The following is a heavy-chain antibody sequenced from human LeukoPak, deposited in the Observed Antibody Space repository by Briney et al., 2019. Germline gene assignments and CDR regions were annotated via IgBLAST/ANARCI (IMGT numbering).Heavy chain of an antibody. CDR3: ARTISGIAAAGYYYYYYMDV. V-gene: IGHV4-38-2*02. J-gene: IGHJ6*03. D-gene: IGHD6-13*01. Sequence: PSETLSLTCTVSDYSISNTYYWGWIRQPPGKGLEWIGNIHHSGSTNYNPSLKSRVTISVDTSKNQFSLKLSSVTAADTAVYYCARTISGIAAAGYYYYYYMDVWGKGTTVTISS. CDR2: IHHSGST. CDR1: DYSISNTYY.